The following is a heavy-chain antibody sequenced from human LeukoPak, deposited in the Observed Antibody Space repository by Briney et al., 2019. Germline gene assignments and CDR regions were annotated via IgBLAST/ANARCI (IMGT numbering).Heavy chain of an antibody. CDR1: GFTVSSNY. CDR2: IYSGGST. Sequence: SGGSLRLSCAASGFTVSSNYMSWVRQAPGKGLEWVSVIYSGGSTYYADSVKGRFTISRDNSKNTLYLQMNSLRAEDTAVYYCARGVYAAVAGTSYWGQGTLVTVSS. J-gene: IGHJ4*02. D-gene: IGHD6-19*01. V-gene: IGHV3-66*01. CDR3: ARGVYAAVAGTSY.